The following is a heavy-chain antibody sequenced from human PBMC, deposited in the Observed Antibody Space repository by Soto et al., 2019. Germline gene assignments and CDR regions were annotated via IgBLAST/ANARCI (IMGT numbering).Heavy chain of an antibody. Sequence: VGSLRLSCVASGFTFENYAMSWVRQARGKGLEGVSAISGSRGTTYYSDSVKGRFTISRDNSKNTVYLQMNDLRVEDAAEYFCAKDSWAIFGVPAGEYYAMDVWGQGTTVTVSS. CDR3: AKDSWAIFGVPAGEYYAMDV. J-gene: IGHJ6*02. CDR2: ISGSRGTT. V-gene: IGHV3-23*01. CDR1: GFTFENYA. D-gene: IGHD3-3*01.